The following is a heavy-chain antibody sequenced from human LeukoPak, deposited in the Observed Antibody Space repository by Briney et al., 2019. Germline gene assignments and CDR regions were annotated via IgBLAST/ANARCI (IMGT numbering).Heavy chain of an antibody. V-gene: IGHV1-2*06. CDR3: ARTWGNWNGFAFDI. Sequence: ASVKVSCTASGYTFTGYYMHWVRQAPGQGLEWMGRINPNSGGTNYAQKFQGRVTMTRDTSISTAYMELSRLRSDDTAVYYCARTWGNWNGFAFDIWGQGTMVTVPS. D-gene: IGHD1-1*01. CDR1: GYTFTGYY. J-gene: IGHJ3*02. CDR2: INPNSGGT.